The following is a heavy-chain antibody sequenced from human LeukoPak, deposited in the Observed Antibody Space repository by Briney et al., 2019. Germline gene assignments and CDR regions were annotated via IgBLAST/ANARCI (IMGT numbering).Heavy chain of an antibody. CDR2: IIPILGIA. V-gene: IGHV1-69*02. J-gene: IGHJ4*02. CDR1: GGTFSSYT. CDR3: ACPHLWSGYDY. Sequence: SVKVSCKASGGTFSSYTISWVRQAPGQGLEWMGRIIPILGIANYAQKFQGRGTITADKSTSTAYMELSSLRSEDTAVYYCACPHLWSGYDYWGQGTLVTVSS. D-gene: IGHD3-3*01.